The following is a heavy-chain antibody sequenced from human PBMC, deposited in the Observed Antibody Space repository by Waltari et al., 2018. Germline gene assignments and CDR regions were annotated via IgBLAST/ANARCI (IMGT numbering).Heavy chain of an antibody. J-gene: IGHJ3*02. CDR1: ASIFSSHS. CDR2: ISSSSSAI. D-gene: IGHD2-15*01. CDR3: TRSLTSGRGAFDI. V-gene: IGHV3-48*04. Sequence: EVQLVESGGGLEQPGGSLRLSCAASASIFSSHSITRVRQAPGKGLEWVSYISSSSSAIYYADSVKGRFTISRDNAKNSLYLQMNSLRAEDTAVYYCTRSLTSGRGAFDIWGQGTKVTVSS.